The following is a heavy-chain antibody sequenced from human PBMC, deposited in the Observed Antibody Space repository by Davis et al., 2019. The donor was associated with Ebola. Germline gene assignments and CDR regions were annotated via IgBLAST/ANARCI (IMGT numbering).Heavy chain of an antibody. CDR3: ARVGVDKDVDY. CDR1: GGSFTNYY. D-gene: IGHD5-12*01. Sequence: MPSETLSLTCAVYGGSFTNYYWSWIRQSTGKGLEWIGEMSQSGTVNYNPSLKSRLTISVDPSKNQFSLKLSSVTAADTAVYYCARVGVDKDVDYWGQGTLVTVSS. V-gene: IGHV4-34*01. J-gene: IGHJ4*02. CDR2: MSQSGTV.